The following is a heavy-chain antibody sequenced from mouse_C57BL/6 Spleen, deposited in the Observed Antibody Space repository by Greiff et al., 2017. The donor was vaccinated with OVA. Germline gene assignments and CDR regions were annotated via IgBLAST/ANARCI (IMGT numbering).Heavy chain of an antibody. J-gene: IGHJ2*01. CDR1: GYTFTSYW. D-gene: IGHD2-4*01. CDR3: AREGLRQDYCDY. Sequence: QVQLQQPGAELVRPGSSVKLSCKASGYTFTSYWMDWVKQRPGQGLEWIGNIYPSDSETHYNQKFKDKATLTVDKSSSTAYMQLSSLTSEDSAVYYCAREGLRQDYCDYWGQGTTLTGSS. V-gene: IGHV1-61*01. CDR2: IYPSDSET.